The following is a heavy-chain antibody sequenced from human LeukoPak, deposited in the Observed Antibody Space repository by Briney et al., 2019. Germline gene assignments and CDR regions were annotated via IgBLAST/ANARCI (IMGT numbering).Heavy chain of an antibody. CDR1: GFTFSSYG. V-gene: IGHV3-33*01. J-gene: IGHJ4*02. D-gene: IGHD1-20*01. CDR2: IWYVGSNK. CDR3: ARDASYNWNYFNY. Sequence: PGGSLRLSCAASGFTFSSYGMHWVRQAPGKGLEWVAVIWYVGSNKYYADSVKGRFTISRDNSKNTLYLQMNSLRAEDTAVYYCARDASYNWNYFNYWGQGTLVTVSS.